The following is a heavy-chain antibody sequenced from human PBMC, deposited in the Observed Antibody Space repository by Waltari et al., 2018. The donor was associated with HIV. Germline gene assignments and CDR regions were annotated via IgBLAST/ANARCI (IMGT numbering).Heavy chain of an antibody. Sequence: VQLVQSGAEVKKPGSSVRVSCKVSGGTFSRYEINWVRQAPRQGLEWMGGIIPAFGTANYAERFQGRVTITADEYTSTAYMDLSSLRSEDTAVYFCARDHRGNKLLYGMDVWGQGTTVTV. V-gene: IGHV1-69*01. CDR3: ARDHRGNKLLYGMDV. CDR1: GGTFSRYE. J-gene: IGHJ6*02. CDR2: IIPAFGTA.